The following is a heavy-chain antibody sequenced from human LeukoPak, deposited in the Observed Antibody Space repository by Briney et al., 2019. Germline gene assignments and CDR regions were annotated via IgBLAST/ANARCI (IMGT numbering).Heavy chain of an antibody. CDR2: ISGSGGST. V-gene: IGHV3-23*01. D-gene: IGHD1-26*01. Sequence: PGGSLRLSCAASGFTFSSYAMSWVRQAPGKGLEWVSAISGSGGSTYYADSVKGRFTISRDNSKNTLYLQMNSLRAEDTAIYYCANVEGSRTPFDYWGQGTLVTVSS. CDR1: GFTFSSYA. CDR3: ANVEGSRTPFDY. J-gene: IGHJ4*02.